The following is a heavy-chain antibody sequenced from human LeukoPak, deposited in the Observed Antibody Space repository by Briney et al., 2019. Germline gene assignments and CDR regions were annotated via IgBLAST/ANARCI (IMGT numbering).Heavy chain of an antibody. Sequence: PGRSLRLSCAASGFTFSSYAMHWVRQAPGKGLEWVAVISYDGSNKYYADSVKGRFTISGDNSKNTLYLQMNSLRAEDTAVYYCARAHCSSTSCYGDYWGQGTLVTVSS. CDR1: GFTFSSYA. CDR2: ISYDGSNK. V-gene: IGHV3-30-3*01. D-gene: IGHD2-2*01. J-gene: IGHJ4*02. CDR3: ARAHCSSTSCYGDY.